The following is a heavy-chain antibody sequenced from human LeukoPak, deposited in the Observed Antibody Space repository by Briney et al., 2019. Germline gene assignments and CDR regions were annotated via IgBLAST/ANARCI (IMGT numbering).Heavy chain of an antibody. V-gene: IGHV4-34*01. CDR3: ARQNTYYDILTGYGPFDY. CDR1: GGSFSGYY. Sequence: PSETLSLTCAVYGGSFSGYYWSWIRQPPGKGLEWIGEINHSGSTNYNPSLKSRVTISVDTSKNQFSLKLSSVTAADTAVYYCARQNTYYDILTGYGPFDYWGQGTLVTVSS. D-gene: IGHD3-9*01. CDR2: INHSGST. J-gene: IGHJ4*02.